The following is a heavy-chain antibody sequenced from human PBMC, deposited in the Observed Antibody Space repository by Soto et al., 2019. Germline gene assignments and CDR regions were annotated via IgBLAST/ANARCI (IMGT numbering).Heavy chain of an antibody. CDR3: ARQQLLPFYYALDV. Sequence: SETLSLTCTVSGGSISSGGYCWSWIRQHPGKGLEWIGYIYYRGSTNYNPSLESRVTMSVDTSRNQFSLKVNSVTAADTAVYYCARQQLLPFYYALDVWGQGTTVTVSS. V-gene: IGHV4-61*08. J-gene: IGHJ6*02. CDR2: IYYRGST. D-gene: IGHD6-13*01. CDR1: GGSISSGGYC.